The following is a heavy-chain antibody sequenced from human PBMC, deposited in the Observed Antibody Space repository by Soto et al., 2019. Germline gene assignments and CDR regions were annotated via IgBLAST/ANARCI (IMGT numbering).Heavy chain of an antibody. D-gene: IGHD3-22*01. V-gene: IGHV3-11*01. Sequence: QVQLVESGGGLVKPGGSLRLSCAASGFTFSDYYMSWIRQAPGKGLEWVSYISSSGSTIYYADSVKGRFTISRDNAKNSVSLQMNSLRAEDTAVYYCASLDGNSYDSSGYYYYYYGMDVWGQGTTVTVSS. CDR3: ASLDGNSYDSSGYYYYYYGMDV. CDR1: GFTFSDYY. J-gene: IGHJ6*02. CDR2: ISSSGSTI.